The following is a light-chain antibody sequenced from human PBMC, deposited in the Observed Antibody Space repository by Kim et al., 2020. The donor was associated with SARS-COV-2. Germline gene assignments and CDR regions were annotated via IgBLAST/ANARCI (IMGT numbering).Light chain of an antibody. J-gene: IGLJ3*02. CDR3: NSRDSSGNHLV. CDR1: SLRSYY. Sequence: SSELTQDPAVSVALGQTVRITCQGDSLRSYYASWYQQNPGQAPVLVIYGKNNRPSWIPDRFSGSSSGNTASLTITGALAEDEADYYCNSRDSSGNHLVFG. CDR2: GKN. V-gene: IGLV3-19*01.